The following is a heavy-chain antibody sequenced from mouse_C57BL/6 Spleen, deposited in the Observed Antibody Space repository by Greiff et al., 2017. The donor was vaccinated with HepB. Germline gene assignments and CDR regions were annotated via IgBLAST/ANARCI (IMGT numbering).Heavy chain of an antibody. J-gene: IGHJ2*01. V-gene: IGHV14-4*01. CDR3: TTIYYDYDY. CDR2: IDPENGDT. D-gene: IGHD2-4*01. Sequence: VQLQQSGAELVRPGASVKLSCTASGFNIKDDYMHWVKQRPEQGLEWIGWIDPENGDTVYASKFQGKATITADTSSNTAYLQLSSLTSEDTAVYYCTTIYYDYDYWGQGTTLTVSS. CDR1: GFNIKDDY.